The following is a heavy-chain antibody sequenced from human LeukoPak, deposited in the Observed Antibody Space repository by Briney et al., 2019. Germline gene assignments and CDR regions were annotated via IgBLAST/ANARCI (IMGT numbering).Heavy chain of an antibody. J-gene: IGHJ4*02. CDR2: ISWNSGSI. CDR1: GFTFDDYG. Sequence: GGSLRLSCAASGFTFDDYGMHWVRQAPGKGLEWVSGISWNSGSIGYADSVKGRFTISRDNAKNSLYLQMNSLRAEDTALYYCAKDTGSSSWYYFDYWGQGTLVTVSS. D-gene: IGHD6-13*01. CDR3: AKDTGSSSWYYFDY. V-gene: IGHV3-9*01.